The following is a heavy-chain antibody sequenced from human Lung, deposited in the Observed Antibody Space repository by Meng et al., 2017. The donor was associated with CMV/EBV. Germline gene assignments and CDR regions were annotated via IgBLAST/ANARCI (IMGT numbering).Heavy chain of an antibody. CDR2: IYYSGST. CDR3: ASYRSGTPGRFDP. J-gene: IGHJ5*02. V-gene: IGHV4-59*01. Sequence: SXTXSLXCTVSGGSISSYYWSWIRQPPGKGLEWIGYIYYSGSTNYNPSLKSRVTISVDTSKNQFSLKLSSVTAADTAVYYCASYRSGTPGRFDPWCQGTLVTVSS. CDR1: GGSISSYY. D-gene: IGHD1-1*01.